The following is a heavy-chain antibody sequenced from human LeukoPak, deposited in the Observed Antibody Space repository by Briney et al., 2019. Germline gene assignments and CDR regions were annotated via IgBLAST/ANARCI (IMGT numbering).Heavy chain of an antibody. Sequence: GESLRLSCAASGFTFSSYAMSWVRQAPGKGLEWVSSISGSGGSTYYADSVRGRFTISRDNSKNTLYLQMNSLRAEDTAVYYCAKEGTLYYSDRIPYWGQGTLVTVSS. D-gene: IGHD3-22*01. CDR3: AKEGTLYYSDRIPY. J-gene: IGHJ4*02. CDR1: GFTFSSYA. CDR2: ISGSGGST. V-gene: IGHV3-23*01.